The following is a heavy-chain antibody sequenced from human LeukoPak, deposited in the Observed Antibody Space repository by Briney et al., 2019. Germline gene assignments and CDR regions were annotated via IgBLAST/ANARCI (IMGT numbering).Heavy chain of an antibody. D-gene: IGHD2-2*01. J-gene: IGHJ5*01. CDR1: GFTFSSYA. Sequence: GGSLRLSCAASGFTFSSYAMSWVRQAPGKGLEWVSVISDSGGSTYYADSVKGRFSISRDNSKNTLYLQMNSLRAEDTAVYYCASKFTSAWYEFWGQGTLVTVSS. CDR3: ASKFTSAWYEF. CDR2: ISDSGGST. V-gene: IGHV3-23*01.